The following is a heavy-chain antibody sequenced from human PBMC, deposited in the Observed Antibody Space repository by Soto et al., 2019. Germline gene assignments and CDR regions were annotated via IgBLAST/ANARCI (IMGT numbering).Heavy chain of an antibody. D-gene: IGHD3-3*01. Sequence: ASVKVSCKASGYTFTSYDINWLRQATAQGLEWMGWMNPNSGNTGYAQKFQGRVAMTRNTSISTAYMELSSLIPDDTAVYFCVKDKAWSVELVGMDVWGQGTTVTVSS. CDR3: VKDKAWSVELVGMDV. J-gene: IGHJ6*02. CDR1: GYTFTSYD. V-gene: IGHV1-8*01. CDR2: MNPNSGNT.